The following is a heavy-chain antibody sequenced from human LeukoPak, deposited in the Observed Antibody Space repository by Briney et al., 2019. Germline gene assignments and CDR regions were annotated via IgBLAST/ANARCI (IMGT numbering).Heavy chain of an antibody. CDR1: GFTFSNYA. CDR3: AKESAGYSFGIDY. CDR2: ISGSGSNT. Sequence: PGGSLRLSCAASGFTFSNYAMNWVRQAPGKGLVWVSTISGSGSNTYYADSVKGRFTISRDNSKNTLYLQMNSLRAEDTAVYYCAKESAGYSFGIDYWGQGTLVTVSS. V-gene: IGHV3-23*01. J-gene: IGHJ4*02. D-gene: IGHD5-18*01.